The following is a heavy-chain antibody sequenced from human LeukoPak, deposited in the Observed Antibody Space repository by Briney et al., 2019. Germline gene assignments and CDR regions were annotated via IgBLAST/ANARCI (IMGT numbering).Heavy chain of an antibody. CDR1: GYTFTGYY. CDR3: ARVGFCSGGLCPYYFDY. CDR2: INPSSGGT. Sequence: GASVKVSCKASGYTFTGYYVHWVRQAPGQGLEWMGWINPSSGGTSFAQKFQGRVTMTRDTSISTAYMELSRLRSDDTAVYYCARVGFCSGGLCPYYFDYWGQGTLVTVSS. V-gene: IGHV1-2*02. D-gene: IGHD2-15*01. J-gene: IGHJ4*02.